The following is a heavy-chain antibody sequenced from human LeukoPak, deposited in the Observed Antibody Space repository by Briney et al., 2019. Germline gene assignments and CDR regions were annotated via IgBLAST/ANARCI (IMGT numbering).Heavy chain of an antibody. CDR2: INHSGIT. CDR3: AISHKWLLLYY. J-gene: IGHJ4*02. Sequence: SETLSLTCAFYGASFSGYYWRWIRQPPGKGLEWIGEINHSGITTYNPSLKSRVTISVDTSKKQFSLKLNSVTAADTAVYYCAISHKWLLLYYWGQGTLVTVSS. D-gene: IGHD2-15*01. V-gene: IGHV4-34*01. CDR1: GASFSGYY.